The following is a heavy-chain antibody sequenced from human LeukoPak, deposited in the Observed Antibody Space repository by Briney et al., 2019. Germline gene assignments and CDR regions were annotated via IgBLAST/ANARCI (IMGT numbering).Heavy chain of an antibody. V-gene: IGHV3-23*01. Sequence: GSLRLSCAASGFTFSSYAMSWVRQAPGKGLEWVSSISGGGGSTYHADSVKGRFTISRDNSKNMLYLQMNSLRAEDTAVYYCAKALVVNTGVDYWGQGTLVTVSS. J-gene: IGHJ4*02. CDR1: GFTFSSYA. D-gene: IGHD3-22*01. CDR2: ISGGGGST. CDR3: AKALVVNTGVDY.